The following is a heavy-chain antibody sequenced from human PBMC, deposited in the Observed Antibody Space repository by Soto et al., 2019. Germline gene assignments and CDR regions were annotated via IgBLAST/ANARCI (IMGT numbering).Heavy chain of an antibody. CDR3: ALAVAVSY. Sequence: EVQLLESGGGLVQPGGSLRLSCAASGFTFSSYAMSWVRQAPGKGLEWVSAISGSGGSTYYADSVKGRFTISRDNSKNTLYLQMNSLXXXXXXVYYCALAVAVSYWGQGTLVTVSS. CDR1: GFTFSSYA. D-gene: IGHD6-19*01. CDR2: ISGSGGST. J-gene: IGHJ4*02. V-gene: IGHV3-23*01.